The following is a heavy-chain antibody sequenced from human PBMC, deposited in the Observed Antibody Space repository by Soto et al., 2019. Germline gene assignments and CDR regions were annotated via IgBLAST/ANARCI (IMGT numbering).Heavy chain of an antibody. Sequence: SETLSLTCAVYGGSFSGYYWSWIRQPPGKGLEWIGEINHSGSTNYNPSLKSRVTISVDTSKNQFSLKLSSVTAADTAVYYCARGGIRSGYYTRYFDYWGQGTLVTVSS. CDR1: GGSFSGYY. CDR2: INHSGST. D-gene: IGHD3-3*01. J-gene: IGHJ4*02. CDR3: ARGGIRSGYYTRYFDY. V-gene: IGHV4-34*01.